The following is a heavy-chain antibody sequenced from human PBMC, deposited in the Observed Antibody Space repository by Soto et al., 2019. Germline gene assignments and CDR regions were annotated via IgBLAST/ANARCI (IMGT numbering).Heavy chain of an antibody. D-gene: IGHD5-12*01. J-gene: IGHJ4*02. CDR3: VRVVAIPGYPDN. V-gene: IGHV1-69*12. Sequence: QVQLVQSGAEVRQPASSVKVSCKTSGGTFSSYAISWVRQAPGQGLEWMGGIVPIVDTSTYAQNFQGRVTITADESTSTVYMELSSLRSDDTDVYYCVRVVAIPGYPDNCGQGTLVTVSS. CDR2: IVPIVDTS. CDR1: GGTFSSYA.